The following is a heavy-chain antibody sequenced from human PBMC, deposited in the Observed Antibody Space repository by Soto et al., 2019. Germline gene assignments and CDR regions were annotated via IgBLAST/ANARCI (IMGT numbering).Heavy chain of an antibody. D-gene: IGHD6-13*01. Sequence: PSPTLSLTCAISGDSVSSNSAAWNWIRQSPSRGLEWLGRTYYRSKWYNDYAVSVKSRITINPDTSKNQFSLQLNSVTPEDTAVYYCARVASSSWYSGYFDYWGQGTLVTVSA. CDR2: TYYRSKWYN. J-gene: IGHJ4*02. V-gene: IGHV6-1*01. CDR1: GDSVSSNSAA. CDR3: ARVASSSWYSGYFDY.